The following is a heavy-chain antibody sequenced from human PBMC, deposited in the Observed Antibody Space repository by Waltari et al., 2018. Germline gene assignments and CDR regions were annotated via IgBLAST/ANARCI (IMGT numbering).Heavy chain of an antibody. CDR1: GFTVTTYS. CDR3: ARDTYYDSSGYKRIDF. Sequence: EVQLVESGGGLVKPGGSLRVLCAASGFTVTTYSRTWVRQAPGKGLEWVSSISSSAGYIYYADSVKGRFTVSRDNANNSLYLQMNSLRAEDTAVYYCARDTYYDSSGYKRIDFWGQGTLVTVSS. D-gene: IGHD3-22*01. CDR2: ISSSAGYI. V-gene: IGHV3-21*01. J-gene: IGHJ4*02.